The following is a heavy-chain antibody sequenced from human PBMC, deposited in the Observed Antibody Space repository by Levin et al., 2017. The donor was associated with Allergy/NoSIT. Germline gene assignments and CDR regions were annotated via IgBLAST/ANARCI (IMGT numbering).Heavy chain of an antibody. CDR1: GFTFSSYA. V-gene: IGHV3-30-3*01. D-gene: IGHD5-12*01. J-gene: IGHJ4*02. CDR3: ARDQFSLVATIGGY. Sequence: PGGSLRLSCAASGFTFSSYAMHWVRQAPGKGLEWVAVISYDGSNKYYADSVKGRFTISRDNSKNTLYLQMNSLRAEDTAVYYCARDQFSLVATIGGYWGQGTLVTVSS. CDR2: ISYDGSNK.